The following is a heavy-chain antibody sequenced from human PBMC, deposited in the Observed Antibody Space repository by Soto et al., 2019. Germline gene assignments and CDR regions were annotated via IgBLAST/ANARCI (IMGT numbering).Heavy chain of an antibody. V-gene: IGHV2-5*01. CDR3: TLRQDTSRGPIY. CDR2: ST. Sequence: QITLKESGPTLVQPTQTLTLTCTVSGFSLTTRGMTLGWIRQPPGRAPEWLALSTQYSPSLQSRHTFTKDTSKNQVVLTMTNMDPVDTATYYCTLRQDTSRGPIYCGQGIMVTVSS. J-gene: IGHJ4*02. CDR1: GFSLTTRGMT. D-gene: IGHD6-13*01.